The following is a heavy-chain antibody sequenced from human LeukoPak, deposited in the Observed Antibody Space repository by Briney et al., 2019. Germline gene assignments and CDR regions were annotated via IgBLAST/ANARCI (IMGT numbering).Heavy chain of an antibody. Sequence: GGSLRLSCAASGFTLSSYSMNWVRQAPGKGLEWVSSISSSSSYRYYADSVKGRFTISRDNAKNTLYLQMNSLRVEDTAVYYCARESYCSGGSCYSGRAFDVWGQGTMVTVSS. CDR1: GFTLSSYS. D-gene: IGHD2-15*01. J-gene: IGHJ3*01. CDR3: ARESYCSGGSCYSGRAFDV. CDR2: ISSSSSYR. V-gene: IGHV3-21*01.